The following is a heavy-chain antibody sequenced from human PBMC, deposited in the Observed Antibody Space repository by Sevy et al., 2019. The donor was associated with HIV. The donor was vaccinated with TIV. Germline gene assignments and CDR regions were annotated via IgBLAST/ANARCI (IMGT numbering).Heavy chain of an antibody. V-gene: IGHV3-11*01. D-gene: IGHD3-22*01. J-gene: IGHJ5*02. Sequence: GGSLRLSCAASGFTFSDYYMSWIRQAPGKGLEWVSYISRSGSTINYADSVKGRFTISRDNAKNSLYLQINSLRAEDTAVCYCARENTMIEEPGWFDPWGQGTLVTVSS. CDR3: ARENTMIEEPGWFDP. CDR2: ISRSGSTI. CDR1: GFTFSDYY.